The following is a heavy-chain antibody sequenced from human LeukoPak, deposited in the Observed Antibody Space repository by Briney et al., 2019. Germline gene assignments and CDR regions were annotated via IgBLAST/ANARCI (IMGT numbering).Heavy chain of an antibody. CDR3: AREDYYDSSGYLDY. Sequence: SQTLSLTCTVSGGSISSSGYYWSWLRQHPGKGLEWIGYIYYSGTTYYNPSLKSRVTISVDTSRNQFSLKLFSVTAADTAVYYCAREDYYDSSGYLDYWGQGTLVTVSS. CDR1: GGSISSSGYY. J-gene: IGHJ4*02. V-gene: IGHV4-31*03. CDR2: IYYSGTT. D-gene: IGHD3-22*01.